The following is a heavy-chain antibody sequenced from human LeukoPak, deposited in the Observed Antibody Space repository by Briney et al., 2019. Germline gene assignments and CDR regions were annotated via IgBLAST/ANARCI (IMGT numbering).Heavy chain of an antibody. D-gene: IGHD3-10*02. Sequence: GGSLRLSCAASGFTFSSYEMSWVRQAPGKELEWVSYISSSGSTIYYADSVKGRFTISRDNAKNSLYLQMNSLRAEGTAVYYCAELGITMIGGVWGKGTTVTISS. J-gene: IGHJ6*04. CDR1: GFTFSSYE. V-gene: IGHV3-48*03. CDR2: ISSSGSTI. CDR3: AELGITMIGGV.